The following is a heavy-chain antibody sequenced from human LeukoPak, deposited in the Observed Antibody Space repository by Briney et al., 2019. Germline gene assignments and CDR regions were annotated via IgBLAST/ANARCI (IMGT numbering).Heavy chain of an antibody. CDR3: AKDRGSGSLGPYYFDY. V-gene: IGHV3-30*02. CDR2: IRYDGSNK. J-gene: IGHJ4*02. Sequence: GGSLRLSCAASGFTFRSYGMHGVRQAPGKGLEGVAFIRYDGSNKYYADSVKGRFTISRDNSKNTLYLRMNSLRAEDTAVYYCAKDRGSGSLGPYYFDYWGQGTLVTVSS. D-gene: IGHD3-10*01. CDR1: GFTFRSYG.